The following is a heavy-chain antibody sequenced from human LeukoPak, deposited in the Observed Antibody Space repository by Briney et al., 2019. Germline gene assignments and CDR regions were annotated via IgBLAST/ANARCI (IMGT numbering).Heavy chain of an antibody. CDR3: ARETPHGGNSGGYYFDY. D-gene: IGHD4-23*01. CDR1: GGSISSNNW. CDR2: IYHSGSP. Sequence: SETLSLTCAVSGGSISSNNWWGWVRQPPGKGLEWIGEIYHSGSPNYNPSLKSRVTISVDKSRNHFSLNLSSVTAADTAVYYCARETPHGGNSGGYYFDYWGQGTLVTVSS. V-gene: IGHV4-4*02. J-gene: IGHJ4*02.